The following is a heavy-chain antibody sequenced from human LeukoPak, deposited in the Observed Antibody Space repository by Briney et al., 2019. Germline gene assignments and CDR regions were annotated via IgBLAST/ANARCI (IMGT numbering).Heavy chain of an antibody. Sequence: ASVKVSCKASGYTFTGYYMHWVRQAPGQGLEWMGWINPNSGGTNYAQKFQGRVTMTRDTSISTAYMELSRLRSDDTAVYYCAREVSKIVLMVYATFDYWGQGTLVTVPS. D-gene: IGHD2-8*01. J-gene: IGHJ4*02. CDR2: INPNSGGT. CDR1: GYTFTGYY. V-gene: IGHV1-2*02. CDR3: AREVSKIVLMVYATFDY.